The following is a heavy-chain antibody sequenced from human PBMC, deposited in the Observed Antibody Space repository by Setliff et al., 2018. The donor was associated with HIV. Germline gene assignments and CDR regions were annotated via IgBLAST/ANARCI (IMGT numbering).Heavy chain of an antibody. CDR1: GGSISSRNYY. CDR2: IYYSGTT. J-gene: IGHJ2*01. CDR3: ARDKTYCNYSRCSRAGWYFDL. V-gene: IGHV4-39*02. D-gene: IGHD2-2*01. Sequence: SETLSLTCTVSGGSISSRNYYWAWIRQPPGKGLEWIGTIYYSGTTHYNPSLNSRVIISVDTSKNQFSLRLNSVTAADTAVYYCARDKTYCNYSRCSRAGWYFDLWGRGTLVTVSS.